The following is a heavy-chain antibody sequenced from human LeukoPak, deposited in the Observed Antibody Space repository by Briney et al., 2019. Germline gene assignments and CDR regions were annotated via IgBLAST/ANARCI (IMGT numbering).Heavy chain of an antibody. J-gene: IGHJ4*02. Sequence: PGGSLRLSCAASGFTFSSYSMNWVRQAPGKGLEWVSSISSSSSYIYYADSVKGRFTISRDNAKNSLYLQMNSLRAEDTAVYYCERFVGAFNYFDYWGQGTLVTVSS. D-gene: IGHD1-26*01. V-gene: IGHV3-21*01. CDR3: ERFVGAFNYFDY. CDR2: ISSSSSYI. CDR1: GFTFSSYS.